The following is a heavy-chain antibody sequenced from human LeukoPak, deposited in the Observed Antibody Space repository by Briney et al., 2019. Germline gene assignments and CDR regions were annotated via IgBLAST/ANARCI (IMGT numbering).Heavy chain of an antibody. V-gene: IGHV4-4*07. J-gene: IGHJ6*03. CDR2: IYTSGST. D-gene: IGHD3-22*01. Sequence: SETLSLTCTVSGGSISSYYWSWIRQPAGKGLEWIGRIYTSGSTNYNPSLKSRVTMSVDTSKNQFSLKLSSVTAADTAVYYCARGKSSGYGNYYYYYMDVWGKGTTVTISS. CDR1: GGSISSYY. CDR3: ARGKSSGYGNYYYYYMDV.